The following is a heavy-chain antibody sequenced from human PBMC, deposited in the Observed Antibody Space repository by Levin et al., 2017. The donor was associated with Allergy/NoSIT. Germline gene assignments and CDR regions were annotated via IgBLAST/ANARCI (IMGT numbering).Heavy chain of an antibody. V-gene: IGHV3-72*01. CDR2: TRNKAYIYTT. D-gene: IGHD2-21*02. J-gene: IGHJ3*02. CDR1: GFTFSDYY. CDR3: ARVRKAYCAGGCYGDDFDI. Sequence: GGSLRLSCAASGFTFSDYYMDRVRQAPGKGLEWVGRTRNKAYIYTTEYAAAVKGRFTISRDDSKSSRYLKMNSLKTEDTAVYFCARVRKAYCAGGCYGDDFDIWGQGTMVTVSS.